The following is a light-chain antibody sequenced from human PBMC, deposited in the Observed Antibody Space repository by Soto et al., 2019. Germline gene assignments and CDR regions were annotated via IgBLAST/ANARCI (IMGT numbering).Light chain of an antibody. CDR3: QQRASWPT. CDR1: QSVSSF. CDR2: DSS. Sequence: EIVLTQSPATLSLSPGERATLSCRASQSVSSFLAWYQQRPGQAPRLLIYDSSNRATGIPARFSGSGSGTDFTLTSSSLEPEDFAVYYCQQRASWPTFGQGTKVEIK. V-gene: IGKV3-11*01. J-gene: IGKJ1*01.